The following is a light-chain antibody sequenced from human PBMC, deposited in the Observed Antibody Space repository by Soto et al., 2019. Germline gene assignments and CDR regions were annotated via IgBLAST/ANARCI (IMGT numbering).Light chain of an antibody. CDR1: QGIGST. J-gene: IGKJ4*01. CDR3: QHYSNWPLT. Sequence: EIVMTQSPATLSVSPWEVATLSCRASQGIGSTLAWYKHKPGQTPRLLIYDASTRATGVPARFSGSASGTEFTLTSPSLQSDDFAVYYCQHYSNWPLTFGGGTRGESK. CDR2: DAS. V-gene: IGKV3-15*01.